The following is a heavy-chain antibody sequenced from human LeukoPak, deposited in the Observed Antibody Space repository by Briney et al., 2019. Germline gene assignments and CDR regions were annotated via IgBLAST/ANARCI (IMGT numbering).Heavy chain of an antibody. Sequence: SETLSLTCTVSGGSISSSSYYWGWIRQPPGKGLEWIGSIYYSGSTYYNPSLKSRVTISVDTSKNQFSLKLSSVTAADTAVYYCARHPRYGSGSRHILIGNWFDPWGQGTLVTVSS. CDR2: IYYSGST. CDR3: ARHPRYGSGSRHILIGNWFDP. D-gene: IGHD3-10*01. J-gene: IGHJ5*02. CDR1: GGSISSSSYY. V-gene: IGHV4-39*01.